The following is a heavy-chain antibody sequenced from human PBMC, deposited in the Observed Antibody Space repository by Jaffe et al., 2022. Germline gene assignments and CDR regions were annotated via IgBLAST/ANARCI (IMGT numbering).Heavy chain of an antibody. V-gene: IGHV3-30*02. CDR1: GFTFSSYG. Sequence: QVQLVESGGGVVQPGGSLRLSCAASGFTFSSYGMHWVRQAPGKGLEWVAFIRYDGSNKYYADSVKGRFTISRDNSKNTLYLQMNSLRAEDTAVYYCAKDVGFRAYYYYMDVWGKGTTVTVSS. J-gene: IGHJ6*03. CDR3: AKDVGFRAYYYYMDV. CDR2: IRYDGSNK. D-gene: IGHD3-10*01.